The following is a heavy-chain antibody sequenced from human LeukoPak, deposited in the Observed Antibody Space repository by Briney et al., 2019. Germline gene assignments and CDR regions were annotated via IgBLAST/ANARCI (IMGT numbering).Heavy chain of an antibody. CDR1: GFSLSTSGMC. J-gene: IGHJ4*02. D-gene: IGHD3-10*01. CDR3: ARTMVRGIIPRYFFDY. Sequence: SGPALVKPTQTLTLTCTFSGFSLSTSGMCVSWIRQPPGKALEWLARIDWDDDKYYSTSLKTRLTISKDTSKNQVVLIMTNMDPVDTATYYCARTMVRGIIPRYFFDYWGQGTLVTVPS. V-gene: IGHV2-70*11. CDR2: IDWDDDK.